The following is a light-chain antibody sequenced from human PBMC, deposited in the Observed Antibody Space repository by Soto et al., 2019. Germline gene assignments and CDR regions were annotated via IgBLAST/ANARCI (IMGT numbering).Light chain of an antibody. CDR2: DAS. J-gene: IGKJ1*01. CDR1: QSISTS. Sequence: DIQMTQSPSTLSAAVGDRVTITCRASQSISTSLAWFRQKPGKAPKLLIYDASNLESGVPSRFSGSVSGTEFTLTIGSLQPDDFATYFCQQYNTDPWTFGQGTEVDTK. CDR3: QQYNTDPWT. V-gene: IGKV1-5*01.